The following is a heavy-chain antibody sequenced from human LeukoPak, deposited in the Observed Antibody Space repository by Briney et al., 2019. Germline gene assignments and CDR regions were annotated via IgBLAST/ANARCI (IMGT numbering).Heavy chain of an antibody. V-gene: IGHV1-2*02. J-gene: IGHJ4*02. CDR3: ARLLEHCYFDASGYYDDDY. CDR2: IDPNIGTT. CDR1: GYTFTGFY. Sequence: GASVKVSCKASGYTFTGFYMHWVRQAPGQGLEWMGWIDPNIGTTKYSQKFQGRVTMTRDTSISEVYMELSRLRSDDTAVYYCARLLEHCYFDASGYYDDDYWGQGTPIIVSS. D-gene: IGHD3-22*01.